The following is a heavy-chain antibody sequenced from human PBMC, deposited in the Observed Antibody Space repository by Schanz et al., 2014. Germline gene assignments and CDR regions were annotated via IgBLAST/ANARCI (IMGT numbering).Heavy chain of an antibody. J-gene: IGHJ5*02. CDR1: TFTFSSDW. CDR2: IKKDGSEK. V-gene: IGHV3-7*02. Sequence: EVQLAESGGGLVQPGGSLRLSCAASTFTFSSDWISWVRQAPGKGLEWVANIKKDGSEKYYVDSVKGRFTISRDNAKNSLFLQMNSLRPEDTAVYYCARGRVLESWGQGTLVTVSS. CDR3: ARGRVLES. D-gene: IGHD1-1*01.